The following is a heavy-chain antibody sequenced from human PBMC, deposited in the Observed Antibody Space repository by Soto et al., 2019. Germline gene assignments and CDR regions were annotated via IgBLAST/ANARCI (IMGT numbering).Heavy chain of an antibody. J-gene: IGHJ5*02. CDR2: IYYSGST. CDR3: ARDRRFGVKGFWFDP. D-gene: IGHD3-16*01. Sequence: QVQLQESGPGLVKPSQTLSLTCTVSGGSISSGGYYWSWIPQHPGKGLEWIGYIYYSGSTYYNPSLKSRVTISVDTSKNQFSLKLSSVTAADTAVYYCARDRRFGVKGFWFDPWGQGTLVTVSS. CDR1: GGSISSGGYY. V-gene: IGHV4-31*03.